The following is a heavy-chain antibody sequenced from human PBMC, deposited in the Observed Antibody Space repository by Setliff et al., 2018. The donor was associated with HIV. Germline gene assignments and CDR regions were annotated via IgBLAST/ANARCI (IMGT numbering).Heavy chain of an antibody. Sequence: GGSLSPSLPAPGFTLTSSWIHWVRQAPGKGLVWVSRFRGDDRTTNYADSVKGRFTISRDNSKNTLYLQMDSLRAEDTAVYYCTKNLYSSRWSPLDYWGQGTLVTVSS. CDR3: TKNLYSSRWSPLDY. J-gene: IGHJ4*02. D-gene: IGHD6-13*01. CDR2: FRGDDRTT. V-gene: IGHV3-74*01. CDR1: GFTLTSSW.